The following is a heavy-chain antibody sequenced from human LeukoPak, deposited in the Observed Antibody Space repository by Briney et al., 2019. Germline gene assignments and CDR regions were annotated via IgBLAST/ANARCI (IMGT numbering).Heavy chain of an antibody. Sequence: PGGSLRLSCAASGFTFSSYWMHWVRQAPGKGLVWVSRINSDGSSPSYADSVKGRFTISRDNAKNTLYLQMNSLRAEDTAVYYCARDNIPAATRNWFDPWGQGTLVTVSS. CDR2: INSDGSSP. CDR1: GFTFSSYW. D-gene: IGHD2-2*01. CDR3: ARDNIPAATRNWFDP. V-gene: IGHV3-74*01. J-gene: IGHJ5*02.